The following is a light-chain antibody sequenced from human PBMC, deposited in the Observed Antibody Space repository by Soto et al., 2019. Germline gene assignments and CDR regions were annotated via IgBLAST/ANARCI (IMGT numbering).Light chain of an antibody. CDR1: SSDVGRYNH. V-gene: IGLV2-14*03. J-gene: IGLJ1*01. Sequence: QSALTQHASVSGSPGQSITISCTGTSSDVGRYNHVSWYQHHPGIAPKLMIYDVSNWPSGVSNRFSGSKSGNTASLTISGLQAEDEADYYCSSYTRSGTLVFGVGTKVTVL. CDR2: DVS. CDR3: SSYTRSGTLV.